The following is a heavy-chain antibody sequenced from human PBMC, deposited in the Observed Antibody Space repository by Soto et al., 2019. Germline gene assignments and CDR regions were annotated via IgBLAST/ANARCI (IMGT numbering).Heavy chain of an antibody. V-gene: IGHV4-34*01. Sequence: SETLSLTCAAYGGSFSGYYWSWIRQPPGKGLEWIGEINHSGSTNYNPSLKSRVTISVDTSKNQSSLKLRPVTAADTAVYYCARVDKKLVPSWGQGNRVTVS. CDR2: INHSGST. D-gene: IGHD6-13*01. J-gene: IGHJ4*02. CDR1: GGSFSGYY. CDR3: ARVDKKLVPS.